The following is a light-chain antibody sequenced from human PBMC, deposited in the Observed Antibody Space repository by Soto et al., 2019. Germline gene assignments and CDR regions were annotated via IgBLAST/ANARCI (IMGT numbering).Light chain of an antibody. CDR3: QAWDTSTAV. Sequence: SSELTQAPSVSVSPGQTASITCSGDKLGHKFACWYQQKPGQSPVLVIYEDNKRPSGIPERFSGSNSGNTATLTISGTQAVDEADYYCQAWDTSTAVFGTGTKLTVL. J-gene: IGLJ1*01. CDR1: KLGHKF. CDR2: EDN. V-gene: IGLV3-1*01.